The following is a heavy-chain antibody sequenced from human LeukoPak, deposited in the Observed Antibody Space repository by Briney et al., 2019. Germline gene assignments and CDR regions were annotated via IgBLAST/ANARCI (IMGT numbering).Heavy chain of an antibody. CDR1: GGTFSSYA. CDR2: IIPILGIA. Sequence: ASVKVSCKASGGTFSSYAISWVRQAPGQGLEWMGRIIPILGIANYAQKFQGRVTITADKSTSTAYMELSSLRSEDTAVYYCARVMQQLVGYYGMDVWGQGTTVTVSS. V-gene: IGHV1-69*04. J-gene: IGHJ6*02. CDR3: ARVMQQLVGYYGMDV. D-gene: IGHD6-13*01.